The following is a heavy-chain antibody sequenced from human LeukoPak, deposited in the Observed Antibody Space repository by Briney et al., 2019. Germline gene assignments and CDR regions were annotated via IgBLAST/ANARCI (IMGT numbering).Heavy chain of an antibody. CDR1: GFTFNTYS. CDR3: VRGMTAPDC. D-gene: IGHD2-21*02. CDR2: ISSGGATT. Sequence: GGSLRLSCAASGFTFNTYSMNWVRQAPGKGLEWVSSISSGGATTWYADSAKGRFTISRDNSQSTLYLQMNGLRAEDTAVFYCVRGMTAPDCWGQGSLVTVSS. V-gene: IGHV3-23*01. J-gene: IGHJ4*02.